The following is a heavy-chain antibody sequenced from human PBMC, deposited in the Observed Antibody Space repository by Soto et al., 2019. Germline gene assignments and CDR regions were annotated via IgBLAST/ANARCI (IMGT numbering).Heavy chain of an antibody. J-gene: IGHJ5*02. D-gene: IGHD6-13*01. CDR2: INSEGSRT. CDR1: GFTFSTYC. V-gene: IGHV3-74*01. CDR3: ATSATGSHAWFDP. Sequence: EVQLVESGGGLGQPGVSLRLSCAASGFTFSTYCMHWVRQAPGKGLVWVSRINSEGSRTNYADSVKGRFTTFRDNAKNMVYLQLNSLTAEYAAVYYCATSATGSHAWFDPWGQATLVTVSS.